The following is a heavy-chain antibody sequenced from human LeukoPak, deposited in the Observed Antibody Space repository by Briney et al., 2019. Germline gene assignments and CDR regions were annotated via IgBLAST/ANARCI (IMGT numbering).Heavy chain of an antibody. CDR1: GYTFTSYG. J-gene: IGHJ4*02. D-gene: IGHD3-22*01. V-gene: IGHV1-18*01. CDR2: ISAYNGNT. Sequence: GASVKVSCKASGYTFTSYGISWVRQAPGQGLEWMGWISAYNGNTNYAQKLQGRVTMTTDTSTSTAYMELRSLRSDDTAVYYCASWGYYYDSSGYYDYWGQGTLVTVSS. CDR3: ASWGYYYDSSGYYDY.